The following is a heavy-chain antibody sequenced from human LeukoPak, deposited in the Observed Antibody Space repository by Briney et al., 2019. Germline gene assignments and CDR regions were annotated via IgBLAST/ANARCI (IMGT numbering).Heavy chain of an antibody. J-gene: IGHJ4*02. Sequence: SETLSLTCSVSGDSIGTYYWKWIRQPAGKGLEWIGRIYPSGSTNYKPSLKSRVTMSVDTSKNQFSLHLSSVTAADTAVYYCAGTYYYDSSGYSPFGYWGQGTLVTVSS. CDR1: GDSIGTYY. CDR3: AGTYYYDSSGYSPFGY. D-gene: IGHD3-22*01. CDR2: IYPSGST. V-gene: IGHV4-4*07.